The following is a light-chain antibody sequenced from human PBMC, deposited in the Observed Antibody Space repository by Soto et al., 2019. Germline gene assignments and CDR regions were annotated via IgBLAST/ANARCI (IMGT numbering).Light chain of an antibody. CDR1: QTVSGNY. CDR3: QQYGYPPLT. Sequence: EVVLTQSPGTLSLSPGVRATLACRARQTVSGNYLAWYQQKPGQAPRLLIYGASSRATVIPDLFSGSGSGTDFTLTISRLEPEDFAEYYCQQYGYPPLTFGHGTTVAIK. V-gene: IGKV3-20*01. CDR2: GAS. J-gene: IGKJ1*01.